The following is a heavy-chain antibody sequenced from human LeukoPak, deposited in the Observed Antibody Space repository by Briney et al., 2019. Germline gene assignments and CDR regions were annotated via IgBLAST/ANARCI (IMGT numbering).Heavy chain of an antibody. CDR1: GYTLTGYY. CDR3: ANRYNWNDFQSNAFDI. Sequence: ASVKVSCKASGYTLTGYYFHWVRQAPGQGLEWMGWINPNSGGTKYAQKFQGRVTMTRDTSISAAYMELSRLRPDDTAVYYCANRYNWNDFQSNAFDIWGQGTMLTVSS. V-gene: IGHV1-2*02. D-gene: IGHD1-20*01. CDR2: INPNSGGT. J-gene: IGHJ3*02.